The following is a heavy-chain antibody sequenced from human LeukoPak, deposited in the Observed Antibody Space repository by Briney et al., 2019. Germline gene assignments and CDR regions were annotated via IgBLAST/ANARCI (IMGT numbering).Heavy chain of an antibody. CDR2: MFYSGNT. J-gene: IGHJ4*02. CDR3: ARRGGY. D-gene: IGHD2-15*01. V-gene: IGHV4-4*07. Sequence: SETLSLTCTVSGASITSYHWSWIRQPAGKGLEWIGRMFYSGNTDYNPSLKSRVTISVDTSKNQFSLKLSSVTAADTAVYYCARRGGYWGQGTLVTVSS. CDR1: GASITSYH.